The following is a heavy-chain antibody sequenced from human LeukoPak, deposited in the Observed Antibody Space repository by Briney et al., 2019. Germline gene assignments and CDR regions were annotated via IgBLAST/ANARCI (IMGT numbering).Heavy chain of an antibody. J-gene: IGHJ6*02. V-gene: IGHV3-13*01. Sequence: GGSLRLSCAASGFTFSSYDMHWVRQATGKGLEWVSAIGTAGDTYYPGSVKGRFTISRENAKNSLYLQMNSLRAGDTAVYYCARDGGLYGMDVWGQGTTVTVSS. CDR2: IGTAGDT. CDR1: GFTFSSYD. D-gene: IGHD3-10*01. CDR3: ARDGGLYGMDV.